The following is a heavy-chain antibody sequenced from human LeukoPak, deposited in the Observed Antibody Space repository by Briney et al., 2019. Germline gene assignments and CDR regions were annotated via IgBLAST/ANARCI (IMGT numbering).Heavy chain of an antibody. Sequence: GAALQISCQGSGYHFTNYWIGWGRPVPGKGLEWMGIIYPGDSDTRYSPSFQGQVIISADKSISTTYLQWSSLKASDTAMYYCARRYSSSSIDYWGLGTLVTVSS. V-gene: IGHV5-51*01. D-gene: IGHD6-6*01. J-gene: IGHJ4*02. CDR3: ARRYSSSSIDY. CDR2: IYPGDSDT. CDR1: GYHFTNYW.